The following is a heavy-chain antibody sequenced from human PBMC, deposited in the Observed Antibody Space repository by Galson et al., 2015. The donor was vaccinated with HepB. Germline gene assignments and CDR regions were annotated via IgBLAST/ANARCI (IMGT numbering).Heavy chain of an antibody. V-gene: IGHV3-15*01. CDR2: IKKQSEGGTT. D-gene: IGHD4-11*01. J-gene: IGHJ4*02. Sequence: SLRLSCAASGFTLRNAWMSWVRQAPGKGLEWVGRIKKQSEGGTTDYAAPVKGRFTISRDDSKNTLYLEMNSLKTEDTALYYCTTFLEMTTVQYWGQGTLVTVSS. CDR1: GFTLRNAW. CDR3: TTFLEMTTVQY.